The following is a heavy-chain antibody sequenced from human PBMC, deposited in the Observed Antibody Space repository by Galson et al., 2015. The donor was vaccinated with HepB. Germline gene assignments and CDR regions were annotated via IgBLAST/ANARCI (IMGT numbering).Heavy chain of an antibody. CDR1: GFTFSSYP. CDR2: INQDGSSK. D-gene: IGHD3-10*01. CDR3: ARRISLVRGIITKPDYDYGMDV. V-gene: IGHV3-7*03. Sequence: SLRLSCAASGFTFSSYPMNWVRQAPGKGLEWVAHINQDGSSKYYVDSVKGRFTISRDNAKDSVYLQLNSLRAEDTAVYYCARRISLVRGIITKPDYDYGMDVGGQGTTVTVAS. J-gene: IGHJ6*02.